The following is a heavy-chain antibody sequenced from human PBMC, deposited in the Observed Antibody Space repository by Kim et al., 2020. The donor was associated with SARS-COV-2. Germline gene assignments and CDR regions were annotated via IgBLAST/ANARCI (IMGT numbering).Heavy chain of an antibody. V-gene: IGHV5-51*01. CDR1: GYSFTSYW. Sequence: GESLKISCKGSGYSFTSYWIGWVRQMPGKGLEWMGIIYPGDSDTRYSPSFQGQVTISADKSISTAYLQWSSLKASDTAMYYCARTSIGSWSFFGAFDIWGQGTMVTVSS. J-gene: IGHJ3*02. CDR2: IYPGDSDT. CDR3: ARTSIGSWSFFGAFDI. D-gene: IGHD2-15*01.